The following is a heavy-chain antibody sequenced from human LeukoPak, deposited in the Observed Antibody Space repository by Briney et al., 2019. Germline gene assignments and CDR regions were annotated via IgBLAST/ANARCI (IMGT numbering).Heavy chain of an antibody. CDR1: GYTFTSYG. J-gene: IGHJ4*02. Sequence: ASVKVSCKASGYTFTSYGISWVRQAPGQGLEWMGWISAYNGNTNYAQKLQGRVTMTTDTSTSTAYMELRSLRSDDTAVYYCARDIPPGYCSGGSCYFDCWGQGTLVTVSS. V-gene: IGHV1-18*04. CDR2: ISAYNGNT. CDR3: ARDIPPGYCSGGSCYFDC. D-gene: IGHD2-15*01.